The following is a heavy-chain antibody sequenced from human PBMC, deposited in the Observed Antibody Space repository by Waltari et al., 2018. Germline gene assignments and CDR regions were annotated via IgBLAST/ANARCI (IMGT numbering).Heavy chain of an antibody. CDR3: AREGYDWATDY. D-gene: IGHD5-12*01. J-gene: IGHJ4*02. V-gene: IGHV4-31*03. Sequence: QVQLQESGPGLVKPSQTLSLTCTVSGGSISSGGYYWSWIRQHPGKGLEWSGYIYHSGSTYYNPSLKSRVTISVDRSKNQFSLKLSSVTAADTAVYYCAREGYDWATDYWGQGTLVTVSS. CDR2: IYHSGST. CDR1: GGSISSGGYY.